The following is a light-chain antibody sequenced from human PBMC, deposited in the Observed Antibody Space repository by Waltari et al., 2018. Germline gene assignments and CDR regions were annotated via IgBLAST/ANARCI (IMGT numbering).Light chain of an antibody. CDR1: QGISSY. CDR3: QQLNSYPRT. V-gene: IGKV1-9*01. J-gene: IGKJ2*01. CDR2: AAS. Sequence: DIQLTQSPSFLSASVGDRVPITCRASQGISSYLAWYQQKPGKGPKLLNYAASTLQSGGPSRFSGSGSGTEFTLTISSLQPEDFATYYCQQLNSYPRTFGQGTKLEIK.